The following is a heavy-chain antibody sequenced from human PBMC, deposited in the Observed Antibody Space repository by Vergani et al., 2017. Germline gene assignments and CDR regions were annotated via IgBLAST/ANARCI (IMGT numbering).Heavy chain of an antibody. D-gene: IGHD6-13*01. CDR1: GGTISSGSYY. CDR3: ARDPLYSTTWPFLLLDMDV. Sequence: QVQLQESGPGLVRPSQTLSLTCTVSGGTISSGSYYWSWFRQPAGKGLEWIGRFYTGGGTSYNPSLKSRVTISVDTSKNQFSLQLSSVTAADTAVYYCARDPLYSTTWPFLLLDMDVWGQGTTVTVSS. CDR2: FYTGGGT. V-gene: IGHV4-61*02. J-gene: IGHJ6*02.